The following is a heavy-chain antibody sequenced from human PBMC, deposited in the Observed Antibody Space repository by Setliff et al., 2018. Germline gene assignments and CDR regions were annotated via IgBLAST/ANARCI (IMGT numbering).Heavy chain of an antibody. CDR2: INTRTGSP. J-gene: IGHJ4*02. Sequence: ASVKVSCKASGYTLTTYFMNWVRQAPGQGLEWMGYINTRTGSPMYAQGFTGRFVFSLDPSVSTAYLQISSLKAEDTALYYCATGSLVAAGTGHWGQGTLVTVS. CDR1: GYTLTTYF. V-gene: IGHV7-4-1*02. D-gene: IGHD6-13*01. CDR3: ATGSLVAAGTGH.